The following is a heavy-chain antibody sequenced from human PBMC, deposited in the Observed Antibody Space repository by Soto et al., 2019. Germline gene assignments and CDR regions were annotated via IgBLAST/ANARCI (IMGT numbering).Heavy chain of an antibody. J-gene: IGHJ6*02. D-gene: IGHD6-19*01. CDR3: ARRAASSGNGVDV. V-gene: IGHV4-39*01. Sequence: SETLSLTCTVSGGSISRSSYYWGWIRQSPGEGLEWIGNIYYSGSAYYNPSLKSRVSISLDTSKNQFSLKLSSVTAADTAVYYCARRAASSGNGVDVWGQGTTVTVSS. CDR1: GGSISRSSYY. CDR2: IYYSGSA.